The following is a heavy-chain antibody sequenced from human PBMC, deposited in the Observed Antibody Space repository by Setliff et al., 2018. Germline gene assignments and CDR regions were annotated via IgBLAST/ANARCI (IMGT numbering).Heavy chain of an antibody. CDR3: VRGFTIFGVVKLERWFDP. V-gene: IGHV4-38-2*01. CDR1: GDSFSDCF. CDR2: ISHSGST. J-gene: IGHJ5*02. Sequence: SETLSLTCAVYGDSFSDCFWGWIRQPPGKGLEWIGTISHSGSTSYNSSLKSRVTMSVDTSKNQFFLKLSSVTAADTAVYYCVRGFTIFGVVKLERWFDPWGQGTLVTVSS. D-gene: IGHD3-3*01.